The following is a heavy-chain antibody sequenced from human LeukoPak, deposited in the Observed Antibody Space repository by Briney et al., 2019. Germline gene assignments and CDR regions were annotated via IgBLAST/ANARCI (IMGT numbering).Heavy chain of an antibody. D-gene: IGHD4-17*01. J-gene: IGHJ4*01. CDR2: INPITGGT. CDR1: GYTFTGYY. Sequence: ASVKVSCKASGYTFTGYYMHWVRQAPGQGFEWMGWINPITGGTHYAQNFQGRVTMTRDTSISTAYMEFSRLKSDDTAVYYCARGDGDYVGNDYWGHGTLVTVSS. CDR3: ARGDGDYVGNDY. V-gene: IGHV1-2*02.